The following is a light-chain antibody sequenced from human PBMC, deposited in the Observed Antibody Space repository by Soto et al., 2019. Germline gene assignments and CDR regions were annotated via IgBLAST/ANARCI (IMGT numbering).Light chain of an antibody. CDR1: QAVPSY. Sequence: EVVLTQSPATLSLSPGERATLSCRASQAVPSYLAWYQQKPGQAPRLLIYDISNRATGIPARFSGSGFGTDFTLTISSLEPEDVAVYYCHQRNSWPRSTFGQGTKLEIK. CDR3: HQRNSWPRST. CDR2: DIS. J-gene: IGKJ2*02. V-gene: IGKV3-11*01.